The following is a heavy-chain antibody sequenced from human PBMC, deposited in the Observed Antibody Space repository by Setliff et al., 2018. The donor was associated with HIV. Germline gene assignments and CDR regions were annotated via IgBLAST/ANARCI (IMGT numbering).Heavy chain of an antibody. CDR1: GYTFTGYY. J-gene: IGHJ4*01. V-gene: IGHV1-2*06. CDR2: INPNSGGT. Sequence: GASVKVSCKASGYTFTGYYMHWVRQAPGQGLEWMGRINPNSGGTNYAQKFQGRVTMTRDTSISTAYMELSRLRSDDTAVYYCARFKYYYDSSGKTPYWGQGTQVTVSS. CDR3: ARFKYYYDSSGKTPY. D-gene: IGHD3-22*01.